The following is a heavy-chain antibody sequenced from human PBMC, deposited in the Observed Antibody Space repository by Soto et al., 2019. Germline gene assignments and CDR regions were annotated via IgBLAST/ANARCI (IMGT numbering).Heavy chain of an antibody. J-gene: IGHJ4*02. V-gene: IGHV1-24*01. Sequence: VIVSFTASGYTFTSYCIIWVRHAPGKGLEWMGGFDPEDGETIYAQKFQGRVTMTEDTSTDTAYMELSSLRSDDTAVYYCAREYDSSGSQFDHWGQGTLVTVSS. CDR1: GYTFTSYC. CDR3: AREYDSSGSQFDH. D-gene: IGHD3-22*01. CDR2: FDPEDGET.